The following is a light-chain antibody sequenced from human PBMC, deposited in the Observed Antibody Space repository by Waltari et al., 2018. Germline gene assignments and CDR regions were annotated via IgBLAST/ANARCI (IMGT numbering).Light chain of an antibody. Sequence: QSALTQFPSASGSPGQSVTISCTGTSSDVARYDYVSWYQQHPGKAPKLVIYEVTKRPSGVPDRFSGAKAGNTDSLTVSGLQAEDEAIYYCCSYGGSDNWVFGGGTKLTVL. CDR3: CSYGGSDNWV. CDR1: SSDVARYDY. J-gene: IGLJ3*02. CDR2: EVT. V-gene: IGLV2-8*01.